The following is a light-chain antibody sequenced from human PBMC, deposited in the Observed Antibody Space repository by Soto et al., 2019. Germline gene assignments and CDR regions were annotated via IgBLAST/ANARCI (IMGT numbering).Light chain of an antibody. V-gene: IGKV3-11*01. CDR2: DAS. J-gene: IGKJ1*01. Sequence: EIVMTQSPGTLSLSPEGRATLSCWASQSVGSSYLAWYHQKPGQAPRLLIYDASNRATSIPASFSGSGSGTDFTLTISSLEPEDFALYYCQQRSNWPRTFGQGTKVDIK. CDR1: QSVGSSY. CDR3: QQRSNWPRT.